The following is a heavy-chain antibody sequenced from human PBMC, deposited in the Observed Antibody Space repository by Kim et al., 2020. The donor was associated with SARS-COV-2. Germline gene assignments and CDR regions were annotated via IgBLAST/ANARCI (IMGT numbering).Heavy chain of an antibody. V-gene: IGHV1-69*13. CDR3: ARRGGSGQLNFQH. CDR1: GGTFSSYA. Sequence: SVKVSCKASGGTFSSYAIIWVRQAPGQGLEWMGGIIPIFGTANYAQKFQGRVTITADESTSTAYVELSSLRSEDTAVYYCARRGGSGQLNFQHWGQGTLVTVSS. J-gene: IGHJ1*01. CDR2: IIPIFGTA. D-gene: IGHD6-19*01.